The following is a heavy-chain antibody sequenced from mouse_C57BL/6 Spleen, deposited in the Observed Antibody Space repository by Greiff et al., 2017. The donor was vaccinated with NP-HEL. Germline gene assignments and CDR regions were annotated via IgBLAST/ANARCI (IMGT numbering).Heavy chain of an antibody. D-gene: IGHD2-3*01. J-gene: IGHJ2*01. CDR2: IRNKANGYTT. CDR1: GFTFTDSY. CDR3: ARRYDGYLDY. Sequence: EVMLVESGGGLVQPGGSLSLSCAASGFTFTDSYMSWVRQPPGQALEWLGFIRNKANGYTTEYSASVQGRFTISRDKSQSLLYLQMNALRAEDSATYYCARRYDGYLDYWGQGTTLTVSS. V-gene: IGHV7-3*01.